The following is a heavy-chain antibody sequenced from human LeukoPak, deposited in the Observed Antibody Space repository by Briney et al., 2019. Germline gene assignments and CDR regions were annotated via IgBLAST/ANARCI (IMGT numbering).Heavy chain of an antibody. CDR3: ARYYCSSSSCPGIEY. Sequence: SETLSLTCTVSGDSISINGYYWGWIRQTPGKGLEWIGSIYYRGTTYFNPSLKSRVTISVDTSRNQFSLKVTSVTAADTAVYYCARYYCSSSSCPGIEYWGQGTLVTVSS. CDR1: GDSISINGYY. J-gene: IGHJ4*02. D-gene: IGHD2-2*01. V-gene: IGHV4-39*07. CDR2: IYYRGTT.